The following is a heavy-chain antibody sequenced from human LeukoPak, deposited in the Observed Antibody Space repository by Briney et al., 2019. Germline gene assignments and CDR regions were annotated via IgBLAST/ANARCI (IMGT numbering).Heavy chain of an antibody. CDR1: GFIFSSYA. CDR3: AKESSPYRYGLSHSDF. J-gene: IGHJ4*02. D-gene: IGHD5-18*01. V-gene: IGHV3-23*01. Sequence: GGSLRLSCAASGFIFSSYAMSWVRQAPGKGLEWVSVVSGSGDSSYYADSVKGRFTISRDNSKNTLYLQMNSLRAEDTAVYHCAKESSPYRYGLSHSDFWGQGTLVTVSS. CDR2: VSGSGDSS.